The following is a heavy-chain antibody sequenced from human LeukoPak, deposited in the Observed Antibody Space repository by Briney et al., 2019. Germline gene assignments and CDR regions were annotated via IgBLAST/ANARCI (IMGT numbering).Heavy chain of an antibody. V-gene: IGHV1-69*01. D-gene: IGHD2-8*01. CDR1: GGTFSSYA. J-gene: IGHJ4*02. CDR3: ARDLRPYCTNGVCTIGY. Sequence: ASVNVSCKASGGTFSSYAISWVRQAPGQGLEWMGGIIPIFGTANYAQKFQGRVTITADESTSTAYMELSSLRSEDTAVYYCARDLRPYCTNGVCTIGYWGQGTLVTVSS. CDR2: IIPIFGTA.